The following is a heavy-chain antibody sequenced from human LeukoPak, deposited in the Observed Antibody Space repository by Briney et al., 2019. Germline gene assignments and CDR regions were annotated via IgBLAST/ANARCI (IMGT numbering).Heavy chain of an antibody. CDR1: GYTFTSYG. D-gene: IGHD4-23*01. V-gene: IGHV1-18*01. CDR3: ARDRGGGGNGNFDY. Sequence: GASVKVSCKASGYTFTSYGISWGRQAPGQGLEWMGWISAYNGNTNYAQKLQGKVTMTTDTSTSKAYLELRSLRSEDTAVYYCARDRGGGGNGNFDYWGQGTLVTVSS. J-gene: IGHJ4*02. CDR2: ISAYNGNT.